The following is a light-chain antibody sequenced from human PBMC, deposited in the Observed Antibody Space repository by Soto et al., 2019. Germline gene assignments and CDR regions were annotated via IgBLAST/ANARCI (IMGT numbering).Light chain of an antibody. J-gene: IGLJ3*02. Sequence: QAVVTQPPSVSAAPGQRVTISCSGSSSNIGYNYVSWYQQLPGTAPKLLIYENDKRPSGIPDRFSGSKSGTSATLGITGLQNGDEADYYCGTWDNSLGANVFGGGTKLTVL. CDR3: GTWDNSLGANV. CDR1: SSNIGYNY. V-gene: IGLV1-51*02. CDR2: END.